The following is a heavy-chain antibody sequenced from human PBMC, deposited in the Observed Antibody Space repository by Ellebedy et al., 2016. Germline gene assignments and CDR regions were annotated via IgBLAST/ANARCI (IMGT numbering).Heavy chain of an antibody. J-gene: IGHJ4*02. V-gene: IGHV4-59*01. CDR1: DGSIRGFY. CDR2: IYYSGTT. CDR3: ARGVEEADFWSGYYNDY. Sequence: SETLSLXCTVSDGSIRGFYWSWIRQPPGKGLEYIGYIYYSGTTNYNPSLESRVTISVDTSKNQFSLSLRSVTAADTAVYFCARGVEEADFWSGYYNDYWGQGILVTVSS. D-gene: IGHD3-3*01.